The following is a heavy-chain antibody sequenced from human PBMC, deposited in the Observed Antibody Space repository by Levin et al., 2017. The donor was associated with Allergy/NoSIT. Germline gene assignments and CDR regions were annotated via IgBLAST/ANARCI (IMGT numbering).Heavy chain of an antibody. Sequence: SETLSLTCTVSGGSISSGSYYWSWIRQPAGKGLERIGRIYTSGSTNYNPSLKSRVTISVDTSKNQFSLKLSSVTAADTAVYYCARGMVRGVINYYYYMDVWGKGTTVTVSS. CDR2: IYTSGST. V-gene: IGHV4-61*02. CDR3: ARGMVRGVINYYYYMDV. J-gene: IGHJ6*03. CDR1: GGSISSGSYY. D-gene: IGHD3-10*01.